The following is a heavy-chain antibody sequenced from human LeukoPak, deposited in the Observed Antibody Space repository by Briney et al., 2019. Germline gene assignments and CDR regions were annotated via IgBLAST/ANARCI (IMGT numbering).Heavy chain of an antibody. Sequence: PSETLSLTCTVSGGSISSYYWSWVRQPPGKGLEWIGYIYYSGSTNYNPSLKSRVTISVDTSKNQFSLKLSSVTAADTAVYYCARSFRYGDYSGWFDPWGQGTLVTVSS. V-gene: IGHV4-59*01. CDR2: IYYSGST. CDR1: GGSISSYY. CDR3: ARSFRYGDYSGWFDP. D-gene: IGHD4-17*01. J-gene: IGHJ5*02.